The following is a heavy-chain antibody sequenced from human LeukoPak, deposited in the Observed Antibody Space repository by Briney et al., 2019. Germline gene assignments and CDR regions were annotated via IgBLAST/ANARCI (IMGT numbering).Heavy chain of an antibody. D-gene: IGHD6-19*01. CDR3: ARRVRTGYSSGWYGVNWFDP. Sequence: NPSETLSLTCTVSGGSITSYYWSWIRQPAGKGLEWIGRIYTTGSTYYNHFLKSRVTMAVDTSKNQFSLRLSSVTAADTAVYYCARRVRTGYSSGWYGVNWFDPWGQGTLVTVSS. CDR1: GGSITSYY. J-gene: IGHJ5*02. CDR2: IYTTGST. V-gene: IGHV4-4*07.